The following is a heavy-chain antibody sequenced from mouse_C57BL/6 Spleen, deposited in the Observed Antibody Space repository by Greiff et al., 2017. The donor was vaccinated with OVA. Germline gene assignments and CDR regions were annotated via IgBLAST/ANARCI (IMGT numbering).Heavy chain of an antibody. V-gene: IGHV1-52*01. D-gene: IGHD2-5*01. CDR3: AREFYYSNYYAMDY. Sequence: QVQLQQPGAELVRPGSSVKLSCKASGYTFTSYWIHWVKQRPIQGLEWIGNIDPSDSETHYNQKFKDKATLTVDKSSSTAYMQLSSLTSEDSAVYYCAREFYYSNYYAMDYWGQGTSVTVSS. CDR2: IDPSDSET. J-gene: IGHJ4*01. CDR1: GYTFTSYW.